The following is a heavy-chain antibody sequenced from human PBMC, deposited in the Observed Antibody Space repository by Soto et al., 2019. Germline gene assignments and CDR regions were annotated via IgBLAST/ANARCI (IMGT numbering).Heavy chain of an antibody. CDR1: GYTFTGFF. CDR3: ARQIGGSSRWYFFDY. CDR2: IDPSDSNT. D-gene: IGHD6-13*01. V-gene: IGHV5-10-1*01. J-gene: IGHJ4*02. Sequence: GESLKISCKGSGYTFTGFFITWVRQMPGKGLEGMGRIDPSDSNTNYSPSFQGHVTISVDKSTSTVYLHWSSLKASDTAMYYCARQIGGSSRWYFFDYWGQGTLVTVS.